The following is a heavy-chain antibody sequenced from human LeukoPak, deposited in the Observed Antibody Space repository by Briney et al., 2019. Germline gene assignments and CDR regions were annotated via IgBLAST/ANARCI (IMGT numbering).Heavy chain of an antibody. CDR3: ARGGMEWELLGWFAP. J-gene: IGHJ5*02. Sequence: SGTLSLTCAVSGGSISSGGYYWSWIRQPPGKGREWIGYISYGGMPYYNPSLKSRVTISADPSKNQSTLKLSSVTAADTAVYYCARGGMEWELLGWFAPWGQGTLVTVSS. V-gene: IGHV4-30-4*01. CDR1: GGSISSGGYY. CDR2: ISYGGMP. D-gene: IGHD1-26*01.